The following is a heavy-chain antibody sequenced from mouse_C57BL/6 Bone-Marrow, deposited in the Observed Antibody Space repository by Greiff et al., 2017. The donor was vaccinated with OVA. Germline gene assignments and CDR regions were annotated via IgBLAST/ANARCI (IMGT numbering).Heavy chain of an antibody. J-gene: IGHJ2*01. D-gene: IGHD4-1*01. CDR1: GYSITSGYY. CDR3: ARANWVFDY. CDR2: ISYDGSN. V-gene: IGHV3-6*01. Sequence: DVKLQESGPGLVKPSQSLSLTCSVTGYSITSGYYWNWIRQFPGNKLEWMGYISYDGSNNYNPSLKNRISITRDTSKNQFFLKLNSVTTEDTATYYCARANWVFDYWGQGTTLTVSS.